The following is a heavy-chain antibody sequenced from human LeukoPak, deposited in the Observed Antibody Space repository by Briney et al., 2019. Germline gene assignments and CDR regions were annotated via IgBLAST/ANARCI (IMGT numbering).Heavy chain of an antibody. CDR2: INPNSGGT. Sequence: ASVKVSCKASGYTFTDYYMHWVRQAPGQGLEWMGWINPNSGGTNYAQKFQGRVTMTRDTSISTAYMELSRLRSDDTAVYYCARGGGIASTNWFDPWGRGTLVTVSS. V-gene: IGHV1-2*02. CDR3: ARGGGIASTNWFDP. D-gene: IGHD6-13*01. J-gene: IGHJ5*02. CDR1: GYTFTDYY.